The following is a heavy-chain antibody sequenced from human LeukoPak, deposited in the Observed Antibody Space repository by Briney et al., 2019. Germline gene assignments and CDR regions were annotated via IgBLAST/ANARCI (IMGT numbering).Heavy chain of an antibody. V-gene: IGHV4-38-2*02. CDR3: ARGVLQDYYDISGFHHRGGIDY. D-gene: IGHD3-22*01. CDR1: GYSISSGYY. CDR2: IYHSGST. J-gene: IGHJ4*02. Sequence: SETLSLTCTVSGYSISSGYYWGWIRQPPGKGLEWIGSIYHSGSTYYNPSLKSRVTISVDTSRNQFSLTLNSVTAADTAVYYCARGVLQDYYDISGFHHRGGIDYWGQGTLVTVSS.